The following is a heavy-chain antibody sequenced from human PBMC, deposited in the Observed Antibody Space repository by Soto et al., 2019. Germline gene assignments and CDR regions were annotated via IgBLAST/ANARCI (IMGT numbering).Heavy chain of an antibody. J-gene: IGHJ6*02. CDR3: ARDNDRLQLDGNYYYILDV. CDR1: GGTFSSSA. CDR2: IIPLFRTP. D-gene: IGHD4-4*01. V-gene: IGHV1-69*12. Sequence: QVQLVQSGAEMKEPGSSVKVSSKTSGGTFSSSAISWLRQAPGQGLEWMGGIIPLFRTPDYAQKFQGRVTIAADESTSTAYMELSSLRSEDTAVYYCARDNDRLQLDGNYYYILDVWGQGTTITVSS.